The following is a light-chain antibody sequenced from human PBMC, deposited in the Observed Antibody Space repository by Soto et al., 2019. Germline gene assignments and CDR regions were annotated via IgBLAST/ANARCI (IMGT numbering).Light chain of an antibody. CDR1: SSDVGSYKD. CDR2: DVS. Sequence: QSALTQPRSASGSPGQSVTISCTGTSSDVGSYKDVSWYQHHPGKVPKLMIYDVSERPSGVPDRFSGSKSGNTASLTISGLQAEDEAIYYCCAYADTFYVFGTGTKVTVL. J-gene: IGLJ1*01. V-gene: IGLV2-11*01. CDR3: CAYADTFYV.